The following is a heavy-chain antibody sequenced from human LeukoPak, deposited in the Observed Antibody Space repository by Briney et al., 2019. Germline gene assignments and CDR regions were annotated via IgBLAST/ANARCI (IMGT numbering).Heavy chain of an antibody. V-gene: IGHV3-23*01. CDR2: IWSSGDGT. CDR1: GFTFSTYA. D-gene: IGHD6-19*01. J-gene: IGHJ5*02. Sequence: GGSLRLSCAASGFTFSTYAMSWVRQAPGKGLEWVSAIWSSGDGTYYADSVKGRFTISRDNSKNTLYLQMNSLRAEDTAIYHCAKGGSSGWYLSNWFDPWGQGTLVTVSS. CDR3: AKGGSSGWYLSNWFDP.